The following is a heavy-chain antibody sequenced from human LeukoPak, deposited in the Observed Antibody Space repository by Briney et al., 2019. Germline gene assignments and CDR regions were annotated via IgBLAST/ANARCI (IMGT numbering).Heavy chain of an antibody. CDR2: INPNSGAI. D-gene: IGHD2-2*01. CDR1: GYTFIDFY. J-gene: IGHJ4*02. Sequence: ASVKVSCKASGYTFIDFYIHWVRHAPGQGLEWMGWINPNSGAIKYSQESQGRVSMTRDTSITTVYMDLSSLRSDDTAVYYCARVKKLMPEFEFWGQGTLVTVSS. CDR3: ARVKKLMPEFEF. V-gene: IGHV1-2*02.